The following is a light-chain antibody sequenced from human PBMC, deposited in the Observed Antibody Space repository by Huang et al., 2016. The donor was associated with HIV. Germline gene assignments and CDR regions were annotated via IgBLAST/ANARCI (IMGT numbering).Light chain of an antibody. Sequence: VIWLTQSPSLISESTGDRVTSSCRMSQDISSFLAWYQKKPVKATELIMFAASALQSGVPSMFNGSGSGTDFTLTINFLQSEYFATYYCQQYYDFPLTFDGGTKVEIK. CDR1: QDISSF. CDR2: AAS. J-gene: IGKJ4*01. CDR3: QQYYDFPLT. V-gene: IGKV1D-8*01.